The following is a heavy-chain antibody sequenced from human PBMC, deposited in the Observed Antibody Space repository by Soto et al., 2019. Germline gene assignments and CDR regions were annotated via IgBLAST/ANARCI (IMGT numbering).Heavy chain of an antibody. V-gene: IGHV1-69*08. CDR1: GGTFSSYT. Sequence: QVQLVQSGAEVKKPGSSVKVSCKASGGTFSSYTISWVRQAPGQGLEWMGRIIPILGIATYAQKFQGRVTITADKSTSTAYMELSSLRSEDTAVYYCARDPSYYYCYMDVWGKGTTVTVSS. CDR3: ARDPSYYYCYMDV. J-gene: IGHJ6*03. CDR2: IIPILGIA.